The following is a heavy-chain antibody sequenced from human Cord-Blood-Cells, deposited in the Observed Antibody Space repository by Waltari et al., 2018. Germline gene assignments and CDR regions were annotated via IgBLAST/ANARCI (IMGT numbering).Heavy chain of an antibody. J-gene: IGHJ3*02. V-gene: IGHV4-34*01. CDR3: ARPRGMVRGVITDAFDI. Sequence: QVQLQQWGAGRLQPSETLSLTFAVHGGSFSGYSWSWIRQPPGKGLEWIGEINHSGSTNYNPSLKSRVTISVDTSKNQFSLKLSSVTAADTAVYYCARPRGMVRGVITDAFDIWGQGTMVTVSS. CDR2: INHSGST. D-gene: IGHD3-10*01. CDR1: GGSFSGYS.